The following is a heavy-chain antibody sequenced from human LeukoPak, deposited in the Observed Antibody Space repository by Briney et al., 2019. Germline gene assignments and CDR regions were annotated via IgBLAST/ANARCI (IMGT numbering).Heavy chain of an antibody. J-gene: IGHJ4*02. CDR2: IRYDGSNK. V-gene: IGHV3-30*02. D-gene: IGHD1-26*01. CDR1: GFTFSSYG. CDR3: RSGSYPPFDY. Sequence: GGSLRLSCAASGFTFSSYGMHWVRQAPGKGLEWVAFIRYDGSNKYYADSVKGRFTISRDNSKNTLYLQMNSLRAEDTAVYYCRSGSYPPFDYWGQGTLVTVSS.